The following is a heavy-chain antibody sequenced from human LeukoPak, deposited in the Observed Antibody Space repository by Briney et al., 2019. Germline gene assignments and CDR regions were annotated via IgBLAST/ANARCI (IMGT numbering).Heavy chain of an antibody. Sequence: GSLRLSCAASGFTVSSNYMSWFPKPPGKGLKGVSVFYSGGSTYYADSVKGRFTISRDDSKNTLYLAMNSLRAEDTAVYYCVRDHSGSSGGMDVWGQGTTVTVSS. V-gene: IGHV3-53*01. J-gene: IGHJ6*02. CDR1: GFTVSSNY. D-gene: IGHD6-6*01. CDR2: FYSGGST. CDR3: VRDHSGSSGGMDV.